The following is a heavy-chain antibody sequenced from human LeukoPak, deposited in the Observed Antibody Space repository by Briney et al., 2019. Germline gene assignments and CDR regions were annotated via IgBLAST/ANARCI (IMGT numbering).Heavy chain of an antibody. V-gene: IGHV5-10-1*01. Sequence: GESLRISCKGSGYSFTSYWISWVRQMPGKGLKWMGRIDPSDSYTNYSPSFQGHVTISADKSISTAYLQWSSLKTSDTAMYYCAPPRGGLEDLTFDPWAREPWSPSPQ. CDR3: APPRGGLEDLTFDP. D-gene: IGHD3-10*01. J-gene: IGHJ5*02. CDR2: IDPSDSYT. CDR1: GYSFTSYW.